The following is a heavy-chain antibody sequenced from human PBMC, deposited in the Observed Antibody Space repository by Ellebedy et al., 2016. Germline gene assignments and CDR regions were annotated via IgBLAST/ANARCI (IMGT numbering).Heavy chain of an antibody. CDR1: GGSISSSSYY. CDR3: ARFPVVVSRYYFDY. Sequence: SETLSLXXTVSGGSISSSSYYWGWIRQPPGKGLEWIGSIYYSGSTYYNPSLKSRVTISVDTSKNQFSLKLSSVTAADTAVYYCARFPVVVSRYYFDYWGQGTLVTVSS. J-gene: IGHJ4*02. CDR2: IYYSGST. V-gene: IGHV4-39*01. D-gene: IGHD3-22*01.